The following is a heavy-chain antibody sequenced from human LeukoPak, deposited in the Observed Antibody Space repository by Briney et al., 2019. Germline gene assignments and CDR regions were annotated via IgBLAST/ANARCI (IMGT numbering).Heavy chain of an antibody. J-gene: IGHJ4*02. V-gene: IGHV3-15*01. CDR3: TTVGEIVAGAFDY. CDR1: GFTFSNAW. Sequence: PGGSLRLSCAASGFTFSNAWMAWVRQAPGKGLEWVGRIKSKTDGGTTDYAAPVKGRFTISRDDSKNTPYLQMNSLKTEDTAVYYCTTVGEIVAGAFDYWGQGTLVTVSS. CDR2: IKSKTDGGTT. D-gene: IGHD3-22*01.